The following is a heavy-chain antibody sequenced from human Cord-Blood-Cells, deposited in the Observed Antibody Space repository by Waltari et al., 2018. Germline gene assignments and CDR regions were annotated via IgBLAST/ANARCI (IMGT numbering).Heavy chain of an antibody. D-gene: IGHD6-13*01. V-gene: IGHV4-59*01. CDR3: ARLPYSSSWYPFDY. CDR1: GGSISSYY. Sequence: QVQLQESGPGLVKPSETLSLTCTVSGGSISSYYWSWIRQPPGKGLEWIGYIYYSGSTNYNPSLKSRVTISVDTSKNQFSLKLSSVTAADTAVYYCARLPYSSSWYPFDYWGQGTLVTVSS. CDR2: IYYSGST. J-gene: IGHJ4*02.